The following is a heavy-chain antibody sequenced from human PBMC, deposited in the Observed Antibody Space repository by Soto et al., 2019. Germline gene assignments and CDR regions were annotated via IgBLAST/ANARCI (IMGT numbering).Heavy chain of an antibody. J-gene: IGHJ6*02. D-gene: IGHD3-3*01. CDR3: ARGKRVFGVVGEYYYGMDV. CDR1: GGTFSSYA. Sequence: GASVTVSCKASGGTFSSYAIGWVRQAPGQGLEWMGGIIPIFGTANYAQKFQGRVTITADESTSTAYMELSSLRSEDTAVYYCARGKRVFGVVGEYYYGMDVWGQGTTVTVSS. CDR2: IIPIFGTA. V-gene: IGHV1-69*13.